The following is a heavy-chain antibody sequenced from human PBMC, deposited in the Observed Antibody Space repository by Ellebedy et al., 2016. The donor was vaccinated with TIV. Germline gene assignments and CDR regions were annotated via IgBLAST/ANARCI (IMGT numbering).Heavy chain of an antibody. CDR2: IYYSGST. V-gene: IGHV4-39*07. D-gene: IGHD3-9*01. CDR1: GGSISSSSYY. CDR3: ARINPTPDHYDILTGYYWGSYYYYGMDV. Sequence: MPSETLSLTCTVSGGSISSSSYYWGWIRQPPGKGLEWIGSIYYSGSTNYNPSLKSRVTISVDTSKNQFSLNPSSVTAADTAVYYCARINPTPDHYDILTGYYWGSYYYYGMDVWGQGTTVTVSS. J-gene: IGHJ6*02.